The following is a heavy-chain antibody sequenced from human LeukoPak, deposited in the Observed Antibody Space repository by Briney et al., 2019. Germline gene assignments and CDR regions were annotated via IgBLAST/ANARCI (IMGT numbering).Heavy chain of an antibody. Sequence: AGGSLRLSCAASGFTFDDYAMHWVRQAPGKGLEWVSGISWNSGSIGYADSVKGRFTISRDNAKNSLYLQMNSLRAEDTAVYYCARDGSSSWYGQGYWFDPWGQGTLVTVSS. V-gene: IGHV3-9*01. D-gene: IGHD6-13*01. J-gene: IGHJ5*02. CDR2: ISWNSGSI. CDR3: ARDGSSSWYGQGYWFDP. CDR1: GFTFDDYA.